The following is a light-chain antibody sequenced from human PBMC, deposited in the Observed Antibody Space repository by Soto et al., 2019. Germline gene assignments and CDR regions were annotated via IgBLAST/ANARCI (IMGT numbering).Light chain of an antibody. CDR1: RSVSTN. CDR3: QDRSSWPLGS. V-gene: IGKV3-15*01. Sequence: EIAMTQSPATLSVSPGERATLSCRASRSVSTNLAWYQQKPGQAPRLLIFGASTRATGIPARFSGSVSGTDFTLTISGLEPEDSAIYYCQDRSSWPLGSFGQGTKVDIK. J-gene: IGKJ1*01. CDR2: GAS.